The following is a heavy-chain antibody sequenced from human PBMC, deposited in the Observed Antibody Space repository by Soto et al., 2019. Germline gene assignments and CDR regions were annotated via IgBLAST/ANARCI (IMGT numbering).Heavy chain of an antibody. CDR3: AKDSENYYGSGGGIDP. CDR2: ISGSGGST. D-gene: IGHD3-10*01. V-gene: IGHV3-23*01. CDR1: GFTFSSYA. Sequence: EVQLLESGGGLVQPGGSLRLSCAASGFTFSSYAMSWVRQAPGKGLEWVSAISGSGGSTYYADSVKGRFTISRDNSKNTLYLQMNSLRAEDTAVYYCAKDSENYYGSGGGIDPWGQGTLVTVSS. J-gene: IGHJ5*02.